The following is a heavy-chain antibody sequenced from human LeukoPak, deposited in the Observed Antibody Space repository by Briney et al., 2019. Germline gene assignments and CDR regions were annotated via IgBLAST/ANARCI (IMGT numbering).Heavy chain of an antibody. D-gene: IGHD7-27*01. J-gene: IGHJ4*02. CDR3: AKASGDAYFDY. V-gene: IGHV3-9*01. CDR2: ITWNSGTI. CDR1: GFNFDDYA. Sequence: GRSLRLSCAASGFNFDDYAMYWVRQAPGKGLEWVSSITWNSGTIGYADSVKGRFTISRDSAKNSLYLQMNSLRAEDTALYYCAKASGDAYFDYWGQGTLVTVSS.